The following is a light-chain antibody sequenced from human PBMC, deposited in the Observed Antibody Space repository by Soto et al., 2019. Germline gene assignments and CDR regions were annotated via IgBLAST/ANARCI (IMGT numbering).Light chain of an antibody. J-gene: IGKJ1*01. CDR2: KAS. V-gene: IGKV1-5*03. CDR3: QQSYSSPWT. Sequence: DIQMTQSPSTLSASVGDRVTITCRASQTISSWLAWYQQKPGKAPKLLIYKASSLESGVPSRFSGGGSGTDFTLTITSLQPEDFATYYCQQSYSSPWTFGQGTKVDI. CDR1: QTISSW.